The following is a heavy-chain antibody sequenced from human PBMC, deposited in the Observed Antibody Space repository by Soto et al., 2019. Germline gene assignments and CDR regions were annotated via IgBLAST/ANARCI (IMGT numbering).Heavy chain of an antibody. CDR2: IIPIFGTA. D-gene: IGHD6-6*01. CDR1: GGTFSSYA. J-gene: IGHJ6*02. Sequence: QVQLVQSGAEVKKPGSSVKVTCKASGGTFSSYAISWVRQAPGQGLAWMGGIIPIFGTANYAQKFQGRVTITADESTSTAYMELSSLRSEDTAVYYCARDENEYSSSTSVYYYGMDVWGQGTTVTVSS. CDR3: ARDENEYSSSTSVYYYGMDV. V-gene: IGHV1-69*01.